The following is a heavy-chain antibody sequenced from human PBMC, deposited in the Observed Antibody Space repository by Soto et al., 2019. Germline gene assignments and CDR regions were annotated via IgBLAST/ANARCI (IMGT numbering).Heavy chain of an antibody. Sequence: EVHLLESGGDLVLPGGSLRLSCAASGFAFNDFAMSWVRQAPGKGPEWLSTISGSGDKTFHSDSVKGRFDISRDNSNNKMFLQMNSLRAADTAIYYCAKGASHAPFEKWGRGTLVTVSS. CDR2: ISGSGDKT. CDR3: AKGASHAPFEK. CDR1: GFAFNDFA. J-gene: IGHJ4*02. V-gene: IGHV3-23*01.